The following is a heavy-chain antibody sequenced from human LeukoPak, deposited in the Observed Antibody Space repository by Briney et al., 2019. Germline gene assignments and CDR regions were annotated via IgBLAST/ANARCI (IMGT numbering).Heavy chain of an antibody. V-gene: IGHV4-59*01. D-gene: IGHD4-17*01. CDR2: IYYTGST. CDR3: VRSKSGTYGWFDP. CDR1: GGSISGYY. J-gene: IGHJ5*02. Sequence: PSETLSLTCTVSGGSISGYYWSWIRQPPGMGLEWIGYIYYTGSTNYNPSLKSRVTISVDTSQNQFSLKVSSVTAADTAVYYCVRSKSGTYGWFDPWGQGTLVTVSS.